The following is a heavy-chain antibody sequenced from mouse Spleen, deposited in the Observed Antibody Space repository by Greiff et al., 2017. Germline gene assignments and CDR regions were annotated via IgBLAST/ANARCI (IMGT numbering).Heavy chain of an antibody. D-gene: IGHD3-1*01. V-gene: IGHV1-4*02. Sequence: VQLQQSGAELVRPGASVKLSCKASGYTFTSYWMNWVKQRPGQGLEWIGYINPSSGYTEYNQKFKDKTTLTADKSSSTAYMQLSSLTSEDSAVYYCARDGSSGYEAYWGQGTLVTVSA. CDR1: GYTFTSYW. CDR2: INPSSGYT. J-gene: IGHJ3*01. CDR3: ARDGSSGYEAY.